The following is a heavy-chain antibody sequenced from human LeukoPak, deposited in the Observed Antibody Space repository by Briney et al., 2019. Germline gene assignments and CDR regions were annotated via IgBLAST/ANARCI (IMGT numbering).Heavy chain of an antibody. J-gene: IGHJ5*02. CDR2: ISYDGSNK. CDR3: AKDRFPHSSGWLGWFDP. D-gene: IGHD6-19*01. V-gene: IGHV3-30*18. CDR1: GFTFSSYG. Sequence: GSLRLSCAASGFTFSSYGMHWVRQAPGKGLEWVAVISYDGSNKYYADSVKGRFTISRDNAKNSLYLQMNSLRAEDTALYYCAKDRFPHSSGWLGWFDPWGQGTLVTVSS.